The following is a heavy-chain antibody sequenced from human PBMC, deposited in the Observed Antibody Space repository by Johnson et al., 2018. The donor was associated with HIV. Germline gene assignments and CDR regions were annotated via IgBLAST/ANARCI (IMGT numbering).Heavy chain of an antibody. CDR3: ARDGGSTRGDAFDI. CDR2: IFRDGST. J-gene: IGHJ3*02. Sequence: VQLVESGGGVVQPGGSLRLSCAASGFIVSGNYMSWVRQAPGEGTAWVPFIFRDGSTFYADSVKGRFTISRDNSKNTLYLQMNSLRAEDTAVYYCARDGGSTRGDAFDIWGQGTMVTVSS. CDR1: GFIVSGNY. D-gene: IGHD1-26*01. V-gene: IGHV3-66*02.